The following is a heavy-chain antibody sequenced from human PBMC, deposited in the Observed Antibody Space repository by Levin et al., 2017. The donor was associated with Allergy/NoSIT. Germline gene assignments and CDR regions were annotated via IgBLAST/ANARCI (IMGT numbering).Heavy chain of an antibody. D-gene: IGHD2-21*01. V-gene: IGHV5-51*01. CDR3: AIERFHCGDTFCNRAFDS. Sequence: PGGSLRLSCKVSGYTFTDNWIGWVRQIPGKGLEWMGIIYPGDSDTRYSPSFQGQVTISADESINTAYLQWSSLKASDTAMYYCAIERFHCGDTFCNRAFDSWGQGTLVTVSS. CDR1: GYTFTDNW. CDR2: IYPGDSDT. J-gene: IGHJ4*02.